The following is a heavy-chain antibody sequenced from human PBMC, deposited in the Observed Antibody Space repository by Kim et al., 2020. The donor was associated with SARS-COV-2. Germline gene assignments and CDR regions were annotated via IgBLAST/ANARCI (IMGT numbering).Heavy chain of an antibody. CDR1: GFTFSSYA. J-gene: IGHJ6*02. CDR2: ISYDGSNK. V-gene: IGHV3-30-3*01. Sequence: GGSLRLSCAASGFTFSSYAMHWVRQAPGKGLEWVAVISYDGSNKYYADSVKGRFTISRDNSKNTLYLQMNSLRAEDTALYYCARVRGVDSNNYGYGMDVWGQGSTVTV. D-gene: IGHD4-17*01. CDR3: ARVRGVDSNNYGYGMDV.